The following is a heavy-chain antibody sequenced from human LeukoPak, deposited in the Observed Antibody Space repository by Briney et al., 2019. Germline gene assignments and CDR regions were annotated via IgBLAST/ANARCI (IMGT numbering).Heavy chain of an antibody. CDR3: AKGSGNGYGSGPFDY. CDR1: GFTFSSYS. J-gene: IGHJ4*02. V-gene: IGHV3-23*01. CDR2: ISTDAGET. Sequence: GGSLRLSCAASGFTFSSYSMNWVRQAPGKGLEWVSAISTDAGETHYADSVKGRFTISRDNSKNTVSLQMSSLRAEDTALYYCAKGSGNGYGSGPFDYWGQGTLVTVSS. D-gene: IGHD3-10*01.